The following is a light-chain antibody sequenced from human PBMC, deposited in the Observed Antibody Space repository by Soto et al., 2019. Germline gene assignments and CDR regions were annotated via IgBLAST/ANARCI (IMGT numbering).Light chain of an antibody. CDR2: GAS. Sequence: DIQMTQSPSTLSASVGDRVTITCRASQRISSWLAWYQQKPGNAPNLLIYGASSLESGVPSRFSVSGSGTEFNLTISSLQPDDVATYYCQQYNSYSYTFGKGTKLEIK. J-gene: IGKJ2*01. CDR1: QRISSW. CDR3: QQYNSYSYT. V-gene: IGKV1-5*01.